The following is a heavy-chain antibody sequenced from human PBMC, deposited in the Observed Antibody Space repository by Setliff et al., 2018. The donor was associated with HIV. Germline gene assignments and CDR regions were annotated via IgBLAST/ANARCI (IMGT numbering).Heavy chain of an antibody. CDR2: ILDGRAT. Sequence: SETLSLTCTVSGDSITSGHYYWGWIRQPPGKGLEWIGNILDGRATFFNPSLKSRVTISVDASKNQFSLELRSVTAEDTAVYYCVRDLPPDYWGQGTLVTVSS. V-gene: IGHV4-39*07. J-gene: IGHJ4*02. CDR1: GDSITSGHYY. CDR3: VRDLPPDY.